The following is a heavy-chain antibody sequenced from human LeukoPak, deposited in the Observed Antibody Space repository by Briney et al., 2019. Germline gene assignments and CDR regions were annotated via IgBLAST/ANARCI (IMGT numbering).Heavy chain of an antibody. V-gene: IGHV3-30*18. D-gene: IGHD2-2*01. Sequence: GGSLRLSCAASGFTFSSYGMHWVRQAPGKGLEWVAVISYDGSNKYYADSVKGRFTISRDNSKNTLYLQMNSLRAEDTAVYYCAKQGRYCSSTSCPPPWGQGTLVTVSS. CDR2: ISYDGSNK. CDR3: AKQGRYCSSTSCPPP. CDR1: GFTFSSYG. J-gene: IGHJ5*02.